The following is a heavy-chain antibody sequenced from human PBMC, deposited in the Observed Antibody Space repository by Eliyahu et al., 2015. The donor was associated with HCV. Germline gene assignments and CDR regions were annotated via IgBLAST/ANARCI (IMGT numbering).Heavy chain of an antibody. Sequence: QITLKESGPTLVRPTQTLTLTCTVSGFSLSTLGLGVGWVRQPPGEALEWLALIYWDDDARYSPSLRNRLTVTRDSSKNQVVLTLTNMDPVDTGTYYCARRRGHCTGNNCYFEVGFDYWGQGTLVTVSS. CDR3: ARRRGHCTGNNCYFEVGFDY. V-gene: IGHV2-5*02. J-gene: IGHJ4*02. CDR1: GFSLSTLGLG. D-gene: IGHD2-15*01. CDR2: IYWDDDA.